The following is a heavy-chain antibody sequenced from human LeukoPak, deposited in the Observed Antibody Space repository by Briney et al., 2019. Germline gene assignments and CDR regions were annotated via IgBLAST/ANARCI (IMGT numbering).Heavy chain of an antibody. V-gene: IGHV3-30*18. D-gene: IGHD6-19*01. J-gene: IGHJ6*03. CDR3: AKSGVYSSGFFDYYYYYMDV. CDR1: GFTFSSYA. Sequence: GGSLRLSCAASGFTFSSYAMHWVRQAPGKGLEWVAVISYDGSNKYYADSVKGRFTISRDNSKNTLYLQMNSLRAEDTAVYYCAKSGVYSSGFFDYYYYYMDVWGKGTTVTVSS. CDR2: ISYDGSNK.